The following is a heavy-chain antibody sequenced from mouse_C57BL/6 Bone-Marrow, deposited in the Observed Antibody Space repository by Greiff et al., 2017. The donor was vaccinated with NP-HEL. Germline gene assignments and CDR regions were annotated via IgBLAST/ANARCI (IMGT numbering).Heavy chain of an antibody. CDR2: ISSGSSTI. V-gene: IGHV5-17*01. CDR1: GFTFSDYG. Sequence: DVMLVESGGGLVKPGGSLKLSCAASGFTFSDYGMHWVRQAPEKGLEWVAYISSGSSTIYYADTVKGRFTISRDNAKNTLFLQMTSVRSEDTAMNYCERLYYGYDGYAMDYWGQGTSVTVSS. J-gene: IGHJ4*01. CDR3: ERLYYGYDGYAMDY. D-gene: IGHD2-2*01.